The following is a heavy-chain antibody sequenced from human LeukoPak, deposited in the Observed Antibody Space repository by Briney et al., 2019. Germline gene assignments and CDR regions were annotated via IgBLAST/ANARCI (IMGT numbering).Heavy chain of an antibody. CDR2: INPNSAT. CDR3: ARDRQEGWWFDP. V-gene: IGHV1-2*02. Sequence: ASVKVSCKASGYTFTGSFMHWVRQAPGQGPEWMGWINPNSATNYAKRFQDRVTMTRDTSISTAYMELSRLRSDDTAVYYCARDRQEGWWFDPWGQGTLVTVSS. D-gene: IGHD2-15*01. CDR1: GYTFTGSF. J-gene: IGHJ5*02.